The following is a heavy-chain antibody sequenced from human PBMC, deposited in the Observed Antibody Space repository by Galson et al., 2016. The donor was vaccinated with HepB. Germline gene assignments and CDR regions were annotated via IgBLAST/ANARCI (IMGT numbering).Heavy chain of an antibody. Sequence: SLRLSCAASGFTFSYHGMSWVRQAAGKGLEWVSGISGGPDGRTYYADSVKGRFTISRDNSKNTLYLQMTSLRAEDTAVYYCAKLWAPGLITGSTFFDSWGQGTLVTVPS. CDR3: AKLWAPGLITGSTFFDS. CDR1: GFTFSYHG. J-gene: IGHJ4*02. V-gene: IGHV3-23*01. D-gene: IGHD1-7*01. CDR2: ISGGPDGRT.